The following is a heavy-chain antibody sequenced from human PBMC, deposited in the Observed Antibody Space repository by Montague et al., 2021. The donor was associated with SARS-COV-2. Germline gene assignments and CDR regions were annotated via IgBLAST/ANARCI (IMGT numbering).Heavy chain of an antibody. D-gene: IGHD3-22*01. J-gene: IGHJ4*02. CDR1: GGSISSSSYY. Sequence: SETLSLTCTVSGGSISSSSYYWGWIRQPPGKGLEWIGSIYYSGSTXYNPSLKSRVTISVDTSKNQFSLKLSSVTAADTAVYYCARPSPVTMIVVVISGRFDYWGQGTLVTVSS. CDR2: IYYSGST. CDR3: ARPSPVTMIVVVISGRFDY. V-gene: IGHV4-39*01.